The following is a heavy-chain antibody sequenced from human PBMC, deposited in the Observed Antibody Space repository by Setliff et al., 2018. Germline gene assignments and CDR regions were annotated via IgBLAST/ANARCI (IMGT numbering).Heavy chain of an antibody. Sequence: KTSETLSLTCTVSGGYIARSYFYWGWIRQSPGKGLEWIGTMYYSGKTFYMPSLQSRVTISADTSTNQLSLKLSSVTAADTAVYYCSRGPSKVQFDTWGRGIPVTLSS. J-gene: IGHJ5*02. V-gene: IGHV4-39*01. D-gene: IGHD4-4*01. CDR1: GGYIARSYFY. CDR3: SRGPSKVQFDT. CDR2: MYYSGKT.